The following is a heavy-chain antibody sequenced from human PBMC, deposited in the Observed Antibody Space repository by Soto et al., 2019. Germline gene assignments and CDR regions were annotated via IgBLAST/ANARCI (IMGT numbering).Heavy chain of an antibody. CDR2: IYWDDDK. CDR1: EFSLSSTRMA. CDR3: AHIVVAGLGYYFDY. V-gene: IGHV2-5*02. Sequence: QITLKESGPTLVKPTQTHTLICTFSEFSLSSTRMAVGWSREPPGKALEWLALIYWDDDKRYSPFLKSRLTITKDTSKNQVVLTMSNMDPVDTARYYCAHIVVAGLGYYFDYWGQGTLVTVSS. J-gene: IGHJ4*02. D-gene: IGHD6-19*01.